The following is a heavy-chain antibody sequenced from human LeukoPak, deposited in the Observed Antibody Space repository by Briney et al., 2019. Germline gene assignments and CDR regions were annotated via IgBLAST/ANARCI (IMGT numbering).Heavy chain of an antibody. CDR1: GFTFSSYE. J-gene: IGHJ5*02. CDR2: ISSSGSTI. Sequence: GGSLRLSCAASGFTFSSYEMNWVRQAPGKGLEWVSYISSSGSTIYYADSVKGRFTISRDNAKSSLYLQMNSLRAEDTAVYYCAREYRAFVVVPAASGWFDPWGQGTLVTVSS. D-gene: IGHD2-2*01. CDR3: AREYRAFVVVPAASGWFDP. V-gene: IGHV3-48*03.